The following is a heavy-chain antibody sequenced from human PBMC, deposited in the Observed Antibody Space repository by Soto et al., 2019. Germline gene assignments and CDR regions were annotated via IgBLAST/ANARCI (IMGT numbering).Heavy chain of an antibody. CDR2: IRSKANSYAT. D-gene: IGHD3-22*01. Sequence: PGGSLRLSCAASGFTFSGSAMHWVRQASGKGLEWVGRIRSKANSYATAYAASVKGRFTISRDDSKSTAYLQMNSLKTEDTAVYYCTSWPGKNGTMIVGRFDPWGQGTLVTVSS. J-gene: IGHJ5*02. CDR3: TSWPGKNGTMIVGRFDP. V-gene: IGHV3-73*01. CDR1: GFTFSGSA.